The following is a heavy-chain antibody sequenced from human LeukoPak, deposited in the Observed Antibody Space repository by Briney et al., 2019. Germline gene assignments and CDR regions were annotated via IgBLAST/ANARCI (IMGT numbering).Heavy chain of an antibody. CDR2: INHSGST. CDR1: GGSFSGYY. Sequence: SETLSLTCAVYGGSFSGYYWSWIRKPPGKGLEWIGEINHSGSTNYNPSLKSRVTISVDTSKNQFSLKLSSVTAADTAVYYCARGLVLMVYAKMDYFDYWGQGTLVTVSS. V-gene: IGHV4-34*01. CDR3: ARGLVLMVYAKMDYFDY. J-gene: IGHJ4*02. D-gene: IGHD2-8*01.